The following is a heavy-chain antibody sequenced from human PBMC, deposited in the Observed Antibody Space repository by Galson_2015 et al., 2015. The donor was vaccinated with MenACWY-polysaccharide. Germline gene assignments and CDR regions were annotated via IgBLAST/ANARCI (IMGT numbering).Heavy chain of an antibody. CDR1: GYTFTSYY. V-gene: IGHV1-46*01. D-gene: IGHD2-2*02. CDR3: ARDQVVPAAIHYYYYYGMDV. J-gene: IGHJ6*02. Sequence: VKVSCKASGYTFTSYYMHWVRQAPGQGLEWMGIINPSGGSTSYAQKFQGRVTMTRDTSTSTVYMELSSLRSEDTAVYYCARDQVVPAAIHYYYYYGMDVWGQGTTVTVSS. CDR2: INPSGGST.